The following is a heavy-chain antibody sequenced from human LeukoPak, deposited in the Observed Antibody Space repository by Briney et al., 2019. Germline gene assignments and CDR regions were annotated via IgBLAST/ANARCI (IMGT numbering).Heavy chain of an antibody. J-gene: IGHJ6*03. V-gene: IGHV3-33*01. Sequence: GGSLRLSCAASGFTFSSYGTHWVRQAPGKGLEWLAVIWYDGSNKYYADSVKGRFTISRDNSKNTLYLQMNSLRAEDTAAYYCARRGSSSPPYYYYYMDVWGKGTTVTVSS. D-gene: IGHD6-6*01. CDR1: GFTFSSYG. CDR3: ARRGSSSPPYYYYYMDV. CDR2: IWYDGSNK.